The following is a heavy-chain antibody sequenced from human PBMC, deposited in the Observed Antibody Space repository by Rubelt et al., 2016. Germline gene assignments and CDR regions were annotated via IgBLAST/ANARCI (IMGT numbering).Heavy chain of an antibody. CDR2: IYYSGST. V-gene: IGHV4-59*01. CDR3: ARVIDEDYQYGMDV. Sequence: QVQLQESGPGLVKPSETLSLTCTVSGGSISSYYWSWIRQPPGKGLEWIGYIYYSGSTNYNPSLKSRVTISVDTSKNQFSLKLSSVTTTETAVYYCARVIDEDYQYGMDVWGQGTTVTVSS. J-gene: IGHJ6*02. CDR1: GGSISSYY.